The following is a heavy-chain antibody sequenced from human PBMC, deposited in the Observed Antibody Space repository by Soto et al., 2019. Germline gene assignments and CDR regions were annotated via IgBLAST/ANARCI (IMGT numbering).Heavy chain of an antibody. V-gene: IGHV1-18*01. CDR2: ISAYNGNT. CDR3: ARDSPEPPRYDFWSGYYTGAYFYYGMDV. J-gene: IGHJ6*02. CDR1: GYTFTIYG. Sequence: GASVKVTCKTSGYTFTIYGFSWVRQAPGQGLEWMGWISAYNGNTNYAQKLQGRVTMTTDTSTSTAYMELRSLRSDDTAVYYCARDSPEPPRYDFWSGYYTGAYFYYGMDVRGQVPKVTF. D-gene: IGHD3-3*01.